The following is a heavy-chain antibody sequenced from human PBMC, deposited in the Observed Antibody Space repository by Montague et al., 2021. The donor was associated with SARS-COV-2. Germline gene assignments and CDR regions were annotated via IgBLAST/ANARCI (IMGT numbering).Heavy chain of an antibody. V-gene: IGHV4-34*01. Sequence: SETLSLTCAVYGGSFRNYYWSWIRMSPGQGMEWIGVVDKSGNTNSNPSLKSQVTISADISKNQFSVNLASATAADTDMYYCARGKRAFPIVVLGASTRNYFDAWGQGTPVTVSS. D-gene: IGHD2-15*01. CDR2: VDKSGNT. CDR3: ARGKRAFPIVVLGASTRNYFDA. CDR1: GGSFRNYY. J-gene: IGHJ4*01.